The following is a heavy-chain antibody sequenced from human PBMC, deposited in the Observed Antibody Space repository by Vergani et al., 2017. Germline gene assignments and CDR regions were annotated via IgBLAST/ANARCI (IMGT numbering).Heavy chain of an antibody. D-gene: IGHD6-25*01. CDR3: ARDLGPRGRASFDI. Sequence: QVQLQESGPGLVKPSGTLSLTCAVSGGSISSSNWWSWVRQPPGKGLEWIGEIYHSGNTNYNPSLKGRVTISVNKSKNQFSLKLSSVTAADTAEYDCARDLGPRGRASFDIGGQGTMVTVSS. V-gene: IGHV4-4*02. CDR2: IYHSGNT. CDR1: GGSISSSNW. J-gene: IGHJ3*02.